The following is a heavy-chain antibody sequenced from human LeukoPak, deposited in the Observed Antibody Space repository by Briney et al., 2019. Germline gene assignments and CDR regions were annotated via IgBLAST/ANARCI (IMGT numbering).Heavy chain of an antibody. CDR2: TYYRSKWYN. CDR1: GDSVSSNSAA. CDR3: ARDPNSDGRLRGAFDI. Sequence: SQTLSLTCAISGDSVSSNSAAWNWIRQSPSRGLEWLGRTYYRSKWYNDYAVSVKSRMTINPDTSKNQFSLQLNSVTPEDTAVYYCARDPNSDGRLRGAFDIWGQGTMVTVSS. V-gene: IGHV6-1*01. D-gene: IGHD3-16*01. J-gene: IGHJ3*02.